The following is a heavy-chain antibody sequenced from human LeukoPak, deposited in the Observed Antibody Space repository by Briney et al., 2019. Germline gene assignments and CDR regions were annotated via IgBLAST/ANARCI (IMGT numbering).Heavy chain of an antibody. CDR2: IIPIFGTA. CDR3: ARRRYYGSTIDY. D-gene: IGHD1-26*01. Sequence: SVKVSCKASGYTFTSYYMHWVRQAPGQGLEWMGGIIPIFGTANYAQKFQGRVTITADKSTSTAYMELSSLRSDDTAVYYCARRRYYGSTIDYWGQGTLVTVSS. CDR1: GYTFTSYY. J-gene: IGHJ4*02. V-gene: IGHV1-69*06.